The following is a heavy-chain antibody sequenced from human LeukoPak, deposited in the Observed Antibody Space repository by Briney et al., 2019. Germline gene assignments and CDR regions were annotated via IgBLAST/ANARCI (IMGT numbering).Heavy chain of an antibody. Sequence: PGGSLRLSCAASGFTFSSYAMSWVRQAPGKGLEWVSAISGSGGSTYYADSVKGRFTISRDNSKNTLYLQMNSLRAEDTAVYYCAKDRNLGIAAAPIDYWGQGTLVTVSS. CDR2: ISGSGGST. V-gene: IGHV3-23*01. CDR3: AKDRNLGIAAAPIDY. J-gene: IGHJ4*02. D-gene: IGHD6-13*01. CDR1: GFTFSSYA.